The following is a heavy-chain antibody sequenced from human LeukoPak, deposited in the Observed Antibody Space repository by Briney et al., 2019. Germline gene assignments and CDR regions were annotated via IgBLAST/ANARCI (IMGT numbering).Heavy chain of an antibody. J-gene: IGHJ4*02. CDR1: GGSISSSSYY. Sequence: SETLSLTCTVSGGSISSSSYYWSWIRQPAGKGLEWIGRMYTSGSTNYNPSLKSRVTISADTSKNQFSLRLTSVTAADTAVYYCVREGYDYGDYWGQGTLVTVSS. CDR3: VREGYDYGDY. CDR2: MYTSGST. V-gene: IGHV4-61*02. D-gene: IGHD3-16*01.